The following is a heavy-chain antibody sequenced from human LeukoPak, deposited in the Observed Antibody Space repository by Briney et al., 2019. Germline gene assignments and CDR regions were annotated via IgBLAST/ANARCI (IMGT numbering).Heavy chain of an antibody. J-gene: IGHJ4*02. CDR1: GGSFSGYY. V-gene: IGHV4-34*01. CDR3: ARSWPGSSGYYFYTGY. Sequence: SETLSLTCAVYGGSFSGYYWSWIRQPPGKGLEWIGEINHSGSTNYNPSLKSRVTISVDTSKNQFSLKLSSVTAADAAVYYCARSWPGSSGYYFYTGYWGQGTLVTVPS. CDR2: INHSGST. D-gene: IGHD3-22*01.